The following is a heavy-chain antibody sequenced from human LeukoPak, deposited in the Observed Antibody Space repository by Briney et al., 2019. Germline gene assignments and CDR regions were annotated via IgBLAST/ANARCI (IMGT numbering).Heavy chain of an antibody. CDR1: GGSISSYY. Sequence: SETLSLTCTVSGGSISSYYWSWIRQPPGKGLEWIGYIYYSGSTNYNPSLKSRVTISVDTSKNQFSLKLSSVTAADTAVYYCARASSYYYMDVWGKGTTVTVSS. J-gene: IGHJ6*03. CDR2: IYYSGST. V-gene: IGHV4-59*01. D-gene: IGHD2-2*01. CDR3: ARASSYYYMDV.